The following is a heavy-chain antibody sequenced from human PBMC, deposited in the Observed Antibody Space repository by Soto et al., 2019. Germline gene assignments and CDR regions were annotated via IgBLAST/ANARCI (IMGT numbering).Heavy chain of an antibody. CDR3: ARESEDLTSNFDY. V-gene: IGHV3-21*01. Sequence: PGGSLRLSRAASGFTFTRYSMNWVRQAPGKGLEWVSSISSTTNYIYYADSMKGRFTVSRDNAKNSVYLEMNSLSAEDTALYYCARESEDLTSNFDYWGQGTLVTVSS. CDR2: ISSTTNYI. CDR1: GFTFTRYS. J-gene: IGHJ4*02.